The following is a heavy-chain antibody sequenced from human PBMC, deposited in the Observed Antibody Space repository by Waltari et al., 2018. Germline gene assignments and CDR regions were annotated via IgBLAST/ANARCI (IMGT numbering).Heavy chain of an antibody. CDR2: IDRGGAT. CDR1: GCTASRDY. CDR3: ARVGSCIGGVCSNN. Sequence: EVQLVATGGNLIQPGGSLRPSLSALGCTASRDYMSWVRQAPGKGLEWVSVIDRGGATYYADSVKGRFTISRDNSKNTLYLQMNSLRAEDTAMYYCARVGSCIGGVCSNNWGQGTLVTVSS. V-gene: IGHV3-53*02. J-gene: IGHJ4*02. D-gene: IGHD2-8*02.